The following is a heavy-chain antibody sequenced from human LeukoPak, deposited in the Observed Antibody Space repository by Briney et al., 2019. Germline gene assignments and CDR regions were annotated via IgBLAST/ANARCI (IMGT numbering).Heavy chain of an antibody. J-gene: IGHJ4*02. CDR3: ARDRGYSTFDY. CDR2: IEQDGGEK. CDR1: GFTFSSYW. D-gene: IGHD4-23*01. Sequence: GGSLRLSRAASGFTFSSYWMSWVRQAPGKGLEWVANIEQDGGEKNYVDSVKGRFTISRDNARNSLYLQMNSLRAEDTAVYYCARDRGYSTFDYWGQGTLVTVSS. V-gene: IGHV3-7*01.